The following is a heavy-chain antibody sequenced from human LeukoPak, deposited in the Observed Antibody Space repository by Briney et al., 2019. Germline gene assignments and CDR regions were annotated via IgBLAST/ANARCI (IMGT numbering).Heavy chain of an antibody. Sequence: GGSLRLSCAASGFTFGSYAMSWVRQAPGKGLEWVSAISGSGGSTYYADSVKGRFTISRDNSKNTLYLQMNSLRAEDTAVYYCAKGHSPIAAAGIDYWGQGTLVTVSS. J-gene: IGHJ4*02. D-gene: IGHD6-13*01. CDR3: AKGHSPIAAAGIDY. V-gene: IGHV3-23*01. CDR2: ISGSGGST. CDR1: GFTFGSYA.